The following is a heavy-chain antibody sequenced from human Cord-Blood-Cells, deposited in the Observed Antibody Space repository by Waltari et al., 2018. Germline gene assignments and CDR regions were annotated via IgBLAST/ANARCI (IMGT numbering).Heavy chain of an antibody. CDR2: IYYSGST. D-gene: IGHD3-10*01. CDR1: GGSISSSSYY. V-gene: IGHV4-39*07. J-gene: IGHJ4*02. CDR3: ARHGGYFDY. Sequence: QLQLQESGPGLVKPSETLSLTCTAPGGSISSSSYYWGWIRQPPGKGLEWIGSIYYSGSTYYNPSLKSRVTISVDTSKNQFSLKLSSVTAADTAVYYCARHGGYFDYWGQGTLVTVSS.